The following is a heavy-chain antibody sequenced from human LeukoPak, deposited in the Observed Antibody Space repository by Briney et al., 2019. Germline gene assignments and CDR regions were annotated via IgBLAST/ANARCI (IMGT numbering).Heavy chain of an antibody. CDR1: GLTFYDYA. V-gene: IGHV3-9*01. CDR3: AKGTGRYWTFLDY. D-gene: IGHD1-26*01. Sequence: GRSLRLSCAASGLTFYDYAMHWVRHAPGKGLEWVSGISWNSGSIDYADSVKGRFTISRDNAKNSLYLQMNTLRPEDTAFYYCAKGTGRYWTFLDYWGQGTLVTVSS. J-gene: IGHJ4*02. CDR2: ISWNSGSI.